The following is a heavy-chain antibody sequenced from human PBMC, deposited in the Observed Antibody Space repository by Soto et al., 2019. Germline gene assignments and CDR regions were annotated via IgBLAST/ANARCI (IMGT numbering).Heavy chain of an antibody. CDR1: GGTFSSYA. CDR3: ARHDCISTSCYYYYYYSMDV. V-gene: IGHV1-69*13. D-gene: IGHD2-2*01. J-gene: IGHJ6*02. CDR2: IIPIFDTA. Sequence: GASVKVSCKTSGGTFSSYAISWVRQAPGQGLEWMGGIIPIFDTANCAQKFQGRVTITADESTSTAYMELSSLRSEDTAVYYCARHDCISTSCYYYYYYSMDVCGQGTTVTVSS.